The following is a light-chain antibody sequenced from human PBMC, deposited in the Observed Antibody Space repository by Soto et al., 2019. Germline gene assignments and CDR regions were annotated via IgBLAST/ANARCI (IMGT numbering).Light chain of an antibody. J-gene: IGKJ4*01. CDR1: QSISSW. Sequence: DIQMTQYPSTLSASVGDRFTITCMASQSISSWLAWYQQKPGKAPKLLIHTASDLEGGVSSRFNGSGSGTDFTLTVSALQPDDSATYYCQQYNTYPLTVGGVTKEEIK. V-gene: IGKV1-5*03. CDR2: TAS. CDR3: QQYNTYPLT.